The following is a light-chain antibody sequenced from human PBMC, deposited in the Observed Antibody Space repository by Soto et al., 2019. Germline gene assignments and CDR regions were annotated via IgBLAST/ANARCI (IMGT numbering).Light chain of an antibody. CDR2: KTS. J-gene: IGKJ4*01. CDR3: QQYKSFSLT. V-gene: IGKV1-5*03. CDR1: QSISSW. Sequence: DIQMTQSPSTLSASVGDRVTITCRASQSISSWLAWYQQKPGKAPKLLIYKTSNLESGVPSRFSGSGSGTEFSLTISSLQPDDFATYYCQQYKSFSLTFGGWTRLEVK.